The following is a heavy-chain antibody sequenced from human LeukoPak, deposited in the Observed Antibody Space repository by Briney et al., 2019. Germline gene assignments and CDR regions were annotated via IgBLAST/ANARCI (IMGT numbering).Heavy chain of an antibody. Sequence: PGGSLRLSCAASGFSFSSYAMTWVRQAPGKGLEWVSAISGSGGSTFYADSVKGRFTLSRDNSKNTLYLQMNSLRAEDTAVYYCARPVVAATTPDTFDIWGQGTMVTVSS. CDR1: GFSFSSYA. CDR3: ARPVVAATTPDTFDI. D-gene: IGHD2-15*01. J-gene: IGHJ3*02. CDR2: ISGSGGST. V-gene: IGHV3-23*01.